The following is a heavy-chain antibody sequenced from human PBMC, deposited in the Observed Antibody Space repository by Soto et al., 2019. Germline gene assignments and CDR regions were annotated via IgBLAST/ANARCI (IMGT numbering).Heavy chain of an antibody. CDR1: GGSISSGDYY. CDR2: IYYSGST. J-gene: IGHJ6*02. D-gene: IGHD6-13*01. V-gene: IGHV4-30-4*02. Sequence: PSETLSLTCTVSGGSISSGDYYWSWIRQPPGKGLEWIGYIYYSGSTYYNPSLKSRVTISVDTSKNQFSLKLSSVTAADTAVYYCARELDSIAAAGTAGLNNYYYGMDVWGQGTTVTVSS. CDR3: ARELDSIAAAGTAGLNNYYYGMDV.